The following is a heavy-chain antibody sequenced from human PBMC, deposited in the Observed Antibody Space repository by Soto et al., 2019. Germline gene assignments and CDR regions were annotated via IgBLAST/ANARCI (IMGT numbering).Heavy chain of an antibody. D-gene: IGHD3-9*01. CDR2: IYHSGST. Sequence: SETLSLTRAVSGGSISSSNWWSWVRQPPGKGLEWIGEIYHSGSTNYNPSLKSRVTISVDKSKNQFSLKLSSVTAADTAVYYCASLLYYDILTGYSNFDYWGQGTLVTVSS. J-gene: IGHJ4*02. V-gene: IGHV4-4*02. CDR1: GGSISSSNW. CDR3: ASLLYYDILTGYSNFDY.